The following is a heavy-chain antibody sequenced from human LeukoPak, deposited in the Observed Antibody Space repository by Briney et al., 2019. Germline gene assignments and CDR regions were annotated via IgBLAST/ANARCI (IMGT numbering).Heavy chain of an antibody. J-gene: IGHJ4*02. CDR1: GGTFSSYA. Sequence: SVKVSCKASGGTFSSYAISWVRQAPGQGLEWMGGIIPIFGTANYAQKFQGRVTITADESTSTAYMELSSLRSEDTAVCYCASRRTSSSYYFDYWGQGTLVTVSS. CDR3: ASRRTSSSYYFDY. CDR2: IIPIFGTA. D-gene: IGHD2-2*01. V-gene: IGHV1-69*01.